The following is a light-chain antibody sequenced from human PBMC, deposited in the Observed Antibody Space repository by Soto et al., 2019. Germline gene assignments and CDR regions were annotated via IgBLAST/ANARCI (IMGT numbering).Light chain of an antibody. CDR2: DAS. Sequence: EIVLTQSPGTLSLSPGERATLSCRASQSVSSTYLAWYQQKPGQAPRLLIYDASNRAPGTPNRFSGSGSGPDFTLTISRLEPDDFEVYYTQEYCGLFPPVALATKV. CDR3: QEYCGLFPP. J-gene: IGKJ1*01. CDR1: QSVSSTY. V-gene: IGKV3-20*01.